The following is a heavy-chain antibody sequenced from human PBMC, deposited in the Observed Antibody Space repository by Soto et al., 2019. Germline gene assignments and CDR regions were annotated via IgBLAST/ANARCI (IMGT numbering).Heavy chain of an antibody. D-gene: IGHD3-10*01. Sequence: GGSLRLSCAASGFTFSMSWVHWVRQAPGKGLVWVSRINGDGGRSSYADLVKGRFTISRDNAKNTLYLQMNSLRADDTAIYYCARSRGYNHIDSWGQGTGVTVSS. CDR1: GFTFSMSW. CDR3: ARSRGYNHIDS. J-gene: IGHJ4*02. CDR2: INGDGGRS. V-gene: IGHV3-74*01.